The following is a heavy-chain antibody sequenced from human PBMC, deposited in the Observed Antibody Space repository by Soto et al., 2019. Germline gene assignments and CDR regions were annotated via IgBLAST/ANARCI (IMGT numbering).Heavy chain of an antibody. D-gene: IGHD1-26*01. CDR1: GGSFSGYY. CDR2: IKHSGST. J-gene: IGHJ4*02. CDR3: ARQKVGATIAHY. Sequence: QVQLQQCGAGLLEPSETLSLTCAVYGGSFSGYYWSWIRQPPGKGLEWMGEIKHSGSTNYNPSIKSRVTISVDTSKNQFSLKLSSVTAADTAVYYCARQKVGATIAHYWGQGTLVTVSS. V-gene: IGHV4-34*01.